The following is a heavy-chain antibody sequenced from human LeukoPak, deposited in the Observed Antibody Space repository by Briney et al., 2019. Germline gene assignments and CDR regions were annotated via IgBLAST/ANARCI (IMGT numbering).Heavy chain of an antibody. J-gene: IGHJ4*02. Sequence: GGSLRLSCAASGFTFSSYGMHWVRQAPGKELEWVAVISYDGSNKYYADSVKGRFTISRDNSKNTLYLQMNSLRAEDTAVYYCAKGLNDYCDYWGQGTLVTVSS. CDR2: ISYDGSNK. D-gene: IGHD2-21*01. CDR3: AKGLNDYCDY. V-gene: IGHV3-30*18. CDR1: GFTFSSYG.